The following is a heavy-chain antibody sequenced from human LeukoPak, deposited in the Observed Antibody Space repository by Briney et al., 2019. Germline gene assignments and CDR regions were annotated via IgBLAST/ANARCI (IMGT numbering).Heavy chain of an antibody. CDR2: IIPIFGTA. CDR3: ARGGRYCSSTSCSSPGWFDP. J-gene: IGHJ5*02. Sequence: AASVKVSCKASGGTFSSYAISWVRQAPGQGLEWMGGIIPIFGTANYAQKFQGRVTITADESTSTAYMELSSLRSEDTAVYYCARGGRYCSSTSCSSPGWFDPWGQGTLVTVSS. D-gene: IGHD2-2*01. V-gene: IGHV1-69*13. CDR1: GGTFSSYA.